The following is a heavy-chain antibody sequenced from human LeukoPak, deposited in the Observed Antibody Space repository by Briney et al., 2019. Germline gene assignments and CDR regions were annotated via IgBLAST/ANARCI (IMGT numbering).Heavy chain of an antibody. J-gene: IGHJ1*01. CDR2: ISSSGSTI. Sequence: PGGSLRLSCAASGFAFSDYYMSWIRQAPGKGLEWVSYISSSGSTIYYADSVKGRFTISRDNAKNSLYLQMNSLRAEDTAVYYCARAAVAAAGDNREDFQHWGQGTLVTVSS. CDR1: GFAFSDYY. CDR3: ARAAVAAAGDNREDFQH. V-gene: IGHV3-11*01. D-gene: IGHD6-13*01.